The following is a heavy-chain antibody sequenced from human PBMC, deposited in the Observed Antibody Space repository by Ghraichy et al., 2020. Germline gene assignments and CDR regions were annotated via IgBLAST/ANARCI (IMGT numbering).Heavy chain of an antibody. CDR3: ARDGSQGYYYGMDV. D-gene: IGHD3-10*01. J-gene: IGHJ6*02. V-gene: IGHV3-20*04. CDR1: GFTFDNYG. CDR2: ISWNGGST. Sequence: GGSLRLSCAASGFTFDNYGMSWVRQAPGKGLEWVSGISWNGGSTGYADSVKGRFTISGDSAKNTLSLQMNSLTAEDTALYFCARDGSQGYYYGMDVWGQGTTVIVSS.